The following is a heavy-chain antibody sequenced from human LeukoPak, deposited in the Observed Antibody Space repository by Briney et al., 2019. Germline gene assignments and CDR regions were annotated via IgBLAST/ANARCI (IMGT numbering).Heavy chain of an antibody. CDR3: ARATYCSGGNCYKLRYFDL. J-gene: IGHJ2*01. CDR1: GGSISSSSYY. V-gene: IGHV4-39*07. CDR2: VYHSGST. D-gene: IGHD2-15*01. Sequence: PSETLSLTCTVSGGSISSSSYYWGWIRQPPGKGLEWIGEVYHSGSTNYNPSLKSRVTISADTSKNQFSLKLSSVTAADTAVYYCARATYCSGGNCYKLRYFDLWGRGTLVTVSS.